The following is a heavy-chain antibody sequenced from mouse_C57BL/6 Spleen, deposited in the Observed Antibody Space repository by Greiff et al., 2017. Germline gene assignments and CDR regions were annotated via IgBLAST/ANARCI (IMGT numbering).Heavy chain of an antibody. J-gene: IGHJ3*01. V-gene: IGHV1-69*01. Sequence: QVHVKQPGAELVMPGASVKLSCKASGYTFTSYWMHWVKQRPGQGLEWIGEIDPSDSYTNYNQKFKGKSTLTVDKSSSTAYMQLSSLTSEDSAVYYCAREEIYYDYDGPAYWGQGTLVTVSA. D-gene: IGHD2-4*01. CDR2: IDPSDSYT. CDR3: AREEIYYDYDGPAY. CDR1: GYTFTSYW.